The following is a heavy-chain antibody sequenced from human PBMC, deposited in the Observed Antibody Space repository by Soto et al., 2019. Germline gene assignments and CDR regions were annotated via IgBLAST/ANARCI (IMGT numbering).Heavy chain of an antibody. V-gene: IGHV3-21*01. CDR2: ISSSSSYI. J-gene: IGHJ3*02. Sequence: EVQLVESGGGLVKPGGSLRLSCAASGFTFSSYSMNWVRQAPGKGLEWVSSISSSSSYIYYADSVKGRFTISRDNAKNSLYLQMNSLRAEDTAVYYCARDPPYSRRIAAAGTYDAFDIWGQGTMVTVSS. CDR1: GFTFSSYS. CDR3: ARDPPYSRRIAAAGTYDAFDI. D-gene: IGHD6-13*01.